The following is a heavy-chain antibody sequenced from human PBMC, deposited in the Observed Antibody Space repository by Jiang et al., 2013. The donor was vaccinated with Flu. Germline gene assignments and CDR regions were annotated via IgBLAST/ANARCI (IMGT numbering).Heavy chain of an antibody. CDR3: TTDPHSPGIAVAWLNV. CDR2: IKSKTDGGTT. J-gene: IGHJ6*02. V-gene: IGHV3-15*07. Sequence: GGLVKPGGSLRLSCAASGFTFXNAWMNWVRQAPGKGLEWVGRIKSKTDGGTTDYAAPVKGRFTISRDDSKNTLYLQMNSLKTEDTAVYYCTTDPHSPGIAVAWLNVWGQGTTVTVSS. CDR1: GFTFXNAW. D-gene: IGHD6-19*01.